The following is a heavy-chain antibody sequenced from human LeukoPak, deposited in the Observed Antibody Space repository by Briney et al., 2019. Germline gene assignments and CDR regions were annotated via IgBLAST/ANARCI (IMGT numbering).Heavy chain of an antibody. CDR1: GGSIISSSYN. CDR2: IYYSGTT. J-gene: IGHJ5*02. D-gene: IGHD2-8*02. Sequence: SETLSLTCTVSGGSIISSSYNWGWIRQPPGKGLEWIGTIYYSGTTYYNPSLQSRVTISVDTSKNEFSLKVDSVTAADTAVYYCARLPTGFPNWFDPWGQGTRVTVSS. CDR3: ARLPTGFPNWFDP. V-gene: IGHV4-39*01.